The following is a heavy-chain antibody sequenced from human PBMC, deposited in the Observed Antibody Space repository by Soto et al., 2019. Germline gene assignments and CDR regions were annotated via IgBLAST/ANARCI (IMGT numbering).Heavy chain of an antibody. V-gene: IGHV4-34*01. J-gene: IGHJ6*02. CDR3: ARTNYYGSGSYYNPAKGMDV. CDR2: INHSGST. Sequence: SSETLSLTCAVYGGSFSGYYWSWIRQPPGKGLEWIGEINHSGSTNYNPSLKSRVTISVDTSKNQFSLKLSSVTAADTAVYYCARTNYYGSGSYYNPAKGMDVWGQGTTVTVSS. D-gene: IGHD3-10*01. CDR1: GGSFSGYY.